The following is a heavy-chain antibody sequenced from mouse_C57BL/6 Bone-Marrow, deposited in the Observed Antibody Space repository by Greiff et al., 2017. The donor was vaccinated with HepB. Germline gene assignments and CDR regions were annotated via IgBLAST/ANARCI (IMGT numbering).Heavy chain of an antibody. CDR3: ARPRITTVPYYFDY. D-gene: IGHD1-1*01. Sequence: VQLQQSGAELARPGASVKLSCKASGYTFTSYGISWVKQRTGQGLEWIGEIYPRSGNTYYNEKFKGKATLTADKSSSTAYMELRSLTSEDSAVYVCARPRITTVPYYFDYWGQGTTLTVSS. V-gene: IGHV1-81*01. CDR1: GYTFTSYG. J-gene: IGHJ2*01. CDR2: IYPRSGNT.